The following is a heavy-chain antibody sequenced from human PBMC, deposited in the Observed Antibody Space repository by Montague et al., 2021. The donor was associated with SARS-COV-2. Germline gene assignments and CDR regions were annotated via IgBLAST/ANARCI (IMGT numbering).Heavy chain of an antibody. CDR1: GFSFSDYW. Sequence: SLRLSCAASGFSFSDYWMHWFRQAPGKGLQWFSGIITDGGTSYYTNSVKGRFTISGENAKNTLYLQMNGLRAEDTAVYYCAREPGSVDGMDVWGQGTTITVSS. J-gene: IGHJ6*02. V-gene: IGHV3-74*01. CDR3: AREPGSVDGMDV. D-gene: IGHD4-23*01. CDR2: IITDGGTS.